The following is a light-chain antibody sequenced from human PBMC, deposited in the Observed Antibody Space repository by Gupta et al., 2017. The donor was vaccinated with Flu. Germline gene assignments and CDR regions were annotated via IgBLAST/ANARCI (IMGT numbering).Light chain of an antibody. CDR3: QQDENWPRQT. J-gene: IGKJ1*01. Sequence: ETVMTQSPATLSVSPGERVTLPCRASQSISSNLAWYQQKPGQAPRLLIYGASTRATGIPARFSGSGSGTEFTLTISSRQLADFAVYYFQQDENWPRQTFGQGTKVEIK. V-gene: IGKV3-15*01. CDR2: GAS. CDR1: QSISSN.